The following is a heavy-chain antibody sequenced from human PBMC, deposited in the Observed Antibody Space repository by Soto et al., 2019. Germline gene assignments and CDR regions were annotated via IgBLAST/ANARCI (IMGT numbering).Heavy chain of an antibody. V-gene: IGHV4-34*01. CDR3: ASGDYDILTGYQGVDY. CDR1: GGSFSGYY. Sequence: SETLSLTCAVYGGSFSGYYWSWIRQPPGKGLEWIGEINHSGSTNYNPSLKSRVTISVDTSKNQFSLKLSSVTAADTAVYYCASGDYDILTGYQGVDYWGQGTLVTVS. CDR2: INHSGST. J-gene: IGHJ4*02. D-gene: IGHD3-9*01.